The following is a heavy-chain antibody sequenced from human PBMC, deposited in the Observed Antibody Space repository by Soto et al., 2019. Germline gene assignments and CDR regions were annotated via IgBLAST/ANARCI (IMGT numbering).Heavy chain of an antibody. V-gene: IGHV3-30*03. CDR2: ISFDTSNS. D-gene: IGHD2-8*02. Sequence: VQLVESGGGVVQPGNSLRLSCAVSGIVFSSFGMHWVRQAPGKGLEWVAVISFDTSNSYYADSVNGRLTISRDNSKNLLFLQMDGLRPEDTAVYWCMTPGTSDHSDYWGRGTLVTVSA. CDR3: MTPGTSDHSDY. CDR1: GIVFSSFG. J-gene: IGHJ4*02.